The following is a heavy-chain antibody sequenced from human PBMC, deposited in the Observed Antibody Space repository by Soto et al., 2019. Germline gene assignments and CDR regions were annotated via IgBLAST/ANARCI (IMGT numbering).Heavy chain of an antibody. CDR2: IYHSGST. J-gene: IGHJ6*02. CDR1: GGSISSGGYS. Sequence: SETLSLTCAVSGGSISSGGYSWSWIRQPPGKGLEWIGYIYHSGSTYYNPSLKSRVTISVDRSKNQFSLKLSSVTAADTAVYYCARDLYGMDVWGQGTTVTVS. CDR3: ARDLYGMDV. V-gene: IGHV4-30-2*01.